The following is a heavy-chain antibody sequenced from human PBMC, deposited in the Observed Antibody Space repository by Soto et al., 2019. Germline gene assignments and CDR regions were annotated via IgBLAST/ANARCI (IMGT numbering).Heavy chain of an antibody. D-gene: IGHD3-10*01. Sequence: KQSQTLSLTCAISGDSVSSNSAAWNWIRQSPSRGLEWLGRTYYRSKWYNDYAVSVKSRITINPDTSKNQFSLQLNSVTPEDTAVYYCARVATWFGELLSDGMDVWGQGTTVTVSS. V-gene: IGHV6-1*01. CDR1: GDSVSSNSAA. CDR2: TYYRSKWYN. CDR3: ARVATWFGELLSDGMDV. J-gene: IGHJ6*02.